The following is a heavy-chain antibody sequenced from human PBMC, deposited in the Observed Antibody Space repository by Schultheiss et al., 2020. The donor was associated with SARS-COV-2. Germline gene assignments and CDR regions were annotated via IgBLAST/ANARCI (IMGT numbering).Heavy chain of an antibody. V-gene: IGHV3-30-3*01. CDR1: GFTFSSYA. Sequence: GGSLRLSCAASGFTFSSYAMHWVRQAPGKGLEWVAVISYDGSNKYYADSVKGRFTISRDNSKNTLYLQMNSLRAEDTAVYYCARSIYSNYVWSSDYWGQGTLVTVSS. CDR3: ARSIYSNYVWSSDY. CDR2: ISYDGSNK. D-gene: IGHD4-11*01. J-gene: IGHJ4*02.